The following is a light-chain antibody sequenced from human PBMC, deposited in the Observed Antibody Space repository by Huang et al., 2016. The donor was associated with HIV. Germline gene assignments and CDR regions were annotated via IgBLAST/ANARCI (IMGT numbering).Light chain of an antibody. Sequence: GDRVNITCRASQSIDSYLAWYQQKPGKAPKLLRYDASSLDSWVPSRFSGSGSGTEFTLTISSLQPDNFATYYCQQYHSYPGTFGQGTKVEIK. V-gene: IGKV1-5*01. CDR2: DAS. CDR3: QQYHSYPGT. J-gene: IGKJ1*01. CDR1: QSIDSY.